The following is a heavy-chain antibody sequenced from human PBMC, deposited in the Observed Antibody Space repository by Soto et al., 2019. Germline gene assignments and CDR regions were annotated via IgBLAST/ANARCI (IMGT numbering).Heavy chain of an antibody. D-gene: IGHD5-18*01. CDR2: IKQDGSEK. CDR3: ERVEYVNGWILDC. V-gene: IGHV3-7*01. J-gene: IGHJ4*01. Sequence: PGGSLRLSCAASGFTFSSYWMSWVRQPPGKGLEWVANIKQDGSEKYYVDSVKGRFTLSRDNAKNSLHLQMDSLRAEDTAMYFCERVEYVNGWILDCWGQGTLVTVSS. CDR1: GFTFSSYW.